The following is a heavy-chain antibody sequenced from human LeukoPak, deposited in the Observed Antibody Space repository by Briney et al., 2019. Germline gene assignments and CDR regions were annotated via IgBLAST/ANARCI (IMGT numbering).Heavy chain of an antibody. CDR1: GFTVDSNY. D-gene: IGHD3-22*01. V-gene: IGHV3-53*01. CDR2: IYTGGNT. J-gene: IGHJ4*02. CDR3: ARGDDSGYYDYFDY. Sequence: GGSLRLSCAASGFTVDSNYLSWVRQAPGKGLEWVSTIYTGGNTYYAASVKGRFTISRDFSKNTVFPHMNSLRAEDTAMYYCARGDDSGYYDYFDYWGQGALVTVSS.